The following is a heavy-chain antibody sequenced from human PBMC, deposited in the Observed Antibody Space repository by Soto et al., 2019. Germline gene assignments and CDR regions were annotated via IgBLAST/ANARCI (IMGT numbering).Heavy chain of an antibody. CDR2: IYYSGSA. CDR1: GGSISSYY. D-gene: IGHD5-18*01. V-gene: IGHV4-59*01. J-gene: IGHJ4*02. CDR3: AREGGYSYGSDYFDY. Sequence: PSETLSLTCTVSGGSISSYYWSWIRQPPGKGLEWIGYIYYSGSANYNPSLKSRVTISVDTSKNQFSLKLSSVTAADTAVYYCAREGGYSYGSDYFDYWGQGTLVTVSS.